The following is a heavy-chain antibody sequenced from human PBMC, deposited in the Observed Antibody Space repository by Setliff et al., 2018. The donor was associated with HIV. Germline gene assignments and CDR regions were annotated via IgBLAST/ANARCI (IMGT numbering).Heavy chain of an antibody. CDR1: GGSIINYF. CDR2: IYYSGST. Sequence: SETLSLTCSVTGGSIINYFWGWIRMPPGKGLEWIGYIYYSGSTDYNPSLKSRVTISVDTSKNQVSLKLNSVTAADTAVYYCARSPGVDTNMAFDYWGQGTLVTVS. CDR3: ARSPGVDTNMAFDY. D-gene: IGHD5-18*01. J-gene: IGHJ4*02. V-gene: IGHV4-59*01.